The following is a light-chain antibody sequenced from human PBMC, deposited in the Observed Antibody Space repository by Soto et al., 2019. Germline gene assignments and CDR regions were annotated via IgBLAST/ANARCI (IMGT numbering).Light chain of an antibody. CDR1: QSVSGW. V-gene: IGKV1-5*01. CDR3: RQYAKLSGT. Sequence: ASGKDGVTVTCRASQSVSGWLAWYQQKPGEAPKLLIYDASALPRGVPSRFRGSGSGTTFPLSIASLEPGDLATYYFRQYAKLSGTFGAGTKL. CDR2: DAS. J-gene: IGKJ4*02.